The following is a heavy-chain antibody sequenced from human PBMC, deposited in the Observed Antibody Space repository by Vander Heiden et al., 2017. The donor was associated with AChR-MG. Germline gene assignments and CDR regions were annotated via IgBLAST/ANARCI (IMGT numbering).Heavy chain of an antibody. Sequence: QITLKESGPTLVKPTQTLTLTCTFSGFSLSTSGVGVGWIRQPPGKALEWLALIYWDDDKRYSPSLKSRLTITKDTSKNQVVLTMTNMDPVDTATYYCAHYSREYSGYDLLVYYYYYYMDVWGKGTTVTVSS. CDR2: IYWDDDK. D-gene: IGHD5-12*01. CDR3: AHYSREYSGYDLLVYYYYYYMDV. V-gene: IGHV2-5*02. J-gene: IGHJ6*03. CDR1: GFSLSTSGVG.